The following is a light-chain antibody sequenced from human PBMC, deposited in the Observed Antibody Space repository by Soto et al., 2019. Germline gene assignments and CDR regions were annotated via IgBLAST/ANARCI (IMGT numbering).Light chain of an antibody. J-gene: IGKJ5*01. CDR2: GAS. V-gene: IGKV3-15*01. Sequence: EIMMTQSPATLSVSPGERATLSCRASQSVSSNLAWYQQKPGQAPRLLIYGASTRATGIPARFSGSGSGTEFTLTISSLQSEDFAVYYCQQRNYWQVTFGQGTRLEI. CDR3: QQRNYWQVT. CDR1: QSVSSN.